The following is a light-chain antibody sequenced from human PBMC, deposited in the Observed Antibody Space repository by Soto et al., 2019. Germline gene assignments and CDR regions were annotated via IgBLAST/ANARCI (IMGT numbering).Light chain of an antibody. Sequence: QSVLTLPPSASGTPGQRVTISCSGSSSNIGSNTVNWYQQLPGTAPKLLIYSNDQRPSGVPDRFSGSKSGTSASLAISGLQAEDEADYYCAAWDDSLSGVVFGGGTKLTVL. CDR3: AAWDDSLSGVV. CDR2: SND. J-gene: IGLJ2*01. CDR1: SSNIGSNT. V-gene: IGLV1-44*01.